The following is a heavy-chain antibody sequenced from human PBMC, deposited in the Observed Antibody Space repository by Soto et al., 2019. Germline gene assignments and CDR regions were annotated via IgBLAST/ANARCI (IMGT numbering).Heavy chain of an antibody. Sequence: QLQLQESGPGLVKPSETLSLTCTVSGGSISSSSYYWGWIRQPPGKGLEWIGSIYYSGTTYYNPALKSRVTISVDTSKNQFSLKLSSVTAADTAVYYCTRLSPFGYWGQGTLVTVSS. CDR3: TRLSPFGY. J-gene: IGHJ4*02. V-gene: IGHV4-39*01. CDR1: GGSISSSSYY. CDR2: IYYSGTT.